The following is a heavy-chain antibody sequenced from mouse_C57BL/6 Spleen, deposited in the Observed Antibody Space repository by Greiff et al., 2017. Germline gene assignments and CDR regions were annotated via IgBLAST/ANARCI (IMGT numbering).Heavy chain of an antibody. V-gene: IGHV1-42*01. Sequence: VQLQQSGPELVKPGASVKISCKASGYSFTGYYMNWVKQSPEKSLEWIGEINPSTGGTTYNQKFKAKATLTVDKSSSTAYMQLKSLTSEDSAVYYCAGGRRIYSGFDYWGQGTTLTVSS. D-gene: IGHD2-1*01. J-gene: IGHJ2*01. CDR2: INPSTGGT. CDR1: GYSFTGYY. CDR3: AGGRRIYSGFDY.